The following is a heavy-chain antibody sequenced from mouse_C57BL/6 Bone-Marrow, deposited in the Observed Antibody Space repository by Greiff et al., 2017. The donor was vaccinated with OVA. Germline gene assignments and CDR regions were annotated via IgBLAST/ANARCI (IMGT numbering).Heavy chain of an antibody. Sequence: QVQLQQPGAELVKPGASVKMSCKASGYTFTSYWITWVKQRPGQGLEWIGDIYPGSGSTNYNEKFKSKATLTVDTSYSTAYMQLSSLTSEDSAVSSFSRIRDGSSSWYFDVWGTGTTVTVSS. J-gene: IGHJ1*03. D-gene: IGHD1-1*01. CDR1: GYTFTSYW. CDR3: SRIRDGSSSWYFDV. V-gene: IGHV1-55*01. CDR2: IYPGSGST.